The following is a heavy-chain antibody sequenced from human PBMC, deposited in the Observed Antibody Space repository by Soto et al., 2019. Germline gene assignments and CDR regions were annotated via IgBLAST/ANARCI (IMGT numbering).Heavy chain of an antibody. D-gene: IGHD3-10*01. J-gene: IGHJ4*02. CDR3: ARDRGGASFFDC. V-gene: IGHV3-30*04. CDR1: GFTFSKYA. Sequence: QVQLVVSGGGVVQPGRSLRLSCGGYGFTFSKYAIHWVRQAPGKGLVWVAVVSYDGRNKYYADSVKGRFSISGDNSKNMLLLEMNSLNTEDRSVYYCARDRGGASFFDCWGEGALVTVSS. CDR2: VSYDGRNK.